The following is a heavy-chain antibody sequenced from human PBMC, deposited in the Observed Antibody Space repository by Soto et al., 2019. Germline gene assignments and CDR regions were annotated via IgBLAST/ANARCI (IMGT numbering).Heavy chain of an antibody. Sequence: ASETLSLTCTVSGGSISSSSYYWGWIRQPPGKGLEWIGSIYYSGSTYYNPSLRSRVTISVDTSKNQFSLKLSSVTAADTAVYYCARQGIAAAGKLNWFDPWGQGTLVTVSP. CDR1: GGSISSSSYY. CDR3: ARQGIAAAGKLNWFDP. V-gene: IGHV4-39*01. CDR2: IYYSGST. D-gene: IGHD6-13*01. J-gene: IGHJ5*02.